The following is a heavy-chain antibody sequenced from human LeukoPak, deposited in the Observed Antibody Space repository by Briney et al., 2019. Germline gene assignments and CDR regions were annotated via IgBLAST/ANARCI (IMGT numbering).Heavy chain of an antibody. CDR3: ARGTTRITGTMGYYYYYMDV. CDR1: GYSFTSYW. D-gene: IGHD1-20*01. J-gene: IGHJ6*03. CDR2: IYPGDSDT. V-gene: IGHV5-51*01. Sequence: GESLKISCKGSGYSFTSYWIGWVRQMPGKGLEWMGIIYPGDSDTRYSPSFQGQVTISADKYISTAYLQWSSLKASDTAMYYCARGTTRITGTMGYYYYYMDVWGKGTSVSVSS.